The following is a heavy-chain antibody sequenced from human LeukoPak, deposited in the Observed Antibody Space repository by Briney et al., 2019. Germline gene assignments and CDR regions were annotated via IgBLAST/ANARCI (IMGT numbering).Heavy chain of an antibody. Sequence: TGGSLTLSCAASGFTFYDYGMSWVRQAPGKGLEWVSDINWNGGSTGYADSVKGRFTISRDNAKNSLYLQMNSLRAEDTALYYCARGYCSSTSCPPDYWGQGTLVTVSS. CDR2: INWNGGST. J-gene: IGHJ4*02. D-gene: IGHD2-2*01. CDR3: ARGYCSSTSCPPDY. V-gene: IGHV3-20*04. CDR1: GFTFYDYG.